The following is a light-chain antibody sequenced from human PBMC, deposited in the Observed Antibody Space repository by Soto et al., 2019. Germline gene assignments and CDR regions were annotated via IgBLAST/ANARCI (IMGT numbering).Light chain of an antibody. CDR1: QSVSSH. Sequence: VFTQSPATLSLSPGARGTLSCRASQSVSSHLAWYQQKPGQAPRLLIYDASKRPTGIPARFSGSGSGTDFTLTISSLEPEDSAAYYYQQRSDRLPITFGQGTRLEIK. CDR3: QQRSDRLPIT. J-gene: IGKJ5*01. V-gene: IGKV3-11*01. CDR2: DAS.